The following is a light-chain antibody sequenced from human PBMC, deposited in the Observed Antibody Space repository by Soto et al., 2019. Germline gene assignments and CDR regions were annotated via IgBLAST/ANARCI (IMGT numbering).Light chain of an antibody. V-gene: IGLV2-23*02. CDR3: CSYAGSSTYV. J-gene: IGLJ1*01. CDR1: SSDVGSYNL. Sequence: SALTQPASVSGSPGQSLPISCTGTSSDVGSYNLVSWYQQHPGKAPKLMIYEVSKRPSGVSNRFSGSKSGNTASLTISGLQAEDEADYYCCSYAGSSTYVFGTGTKVTVL. CDR2: EVS.